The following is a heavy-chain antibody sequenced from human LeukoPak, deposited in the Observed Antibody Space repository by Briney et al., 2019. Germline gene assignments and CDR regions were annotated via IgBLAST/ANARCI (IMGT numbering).Heavy chain of an antibody. CDR2: IYSSGNT. CDR3: ARGYYDILTGPHPYFDY. CDR1: GGFISSYY. Sequence: PSETLSLTCTVSGGFISSYYWNWIRQTPGKGLEWIGSIYSSGNTNYNPSLKSRVTISVDTSKNQFSLKLSSVTAADTAVYYCARGYYDILTGPHPYFDYWGQGNLVTVSS. D-gene: IGHD3-9*01. V-gene: IGHV4-59*12. J-gene: IGHJ4*02.